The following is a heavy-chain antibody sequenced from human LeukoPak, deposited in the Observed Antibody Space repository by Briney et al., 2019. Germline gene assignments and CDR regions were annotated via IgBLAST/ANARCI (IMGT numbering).Heavy chain of an antibody. Sequence: ASVKVSCKASGYTFTNNLIHWVRQAPGQGLEWILKITPHTGSATYAERFQGRVTVTRDMSTNTVYMDLSSLTSQDTAVYYCARDYTNIWCVDYWGQGTLVTVSS. CDR3: ARDYTNIWCVDY. CDR2: ITPHTGSA. J-gene: IGHJ4*02. V-gene: IGHV1-46*01. D-gene: IGHD2-8*02. CDR1: GYTFTNNL.